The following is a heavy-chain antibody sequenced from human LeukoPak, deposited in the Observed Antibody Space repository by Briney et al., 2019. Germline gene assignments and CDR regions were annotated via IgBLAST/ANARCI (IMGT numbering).Heavy chain of an antibody. Sequence: GGSLRLSCAASGFTFSSYWMSWVRQAPGKGLEWVANIKQDGSGKYYVDSVKGRFTISRDNAKNSLYLQMNSLRPEDTAVYYCVKDSRNWAFDYWGQGTLVTVSS. J-gene: IGHJ4*02. CDR2: IKQDGSGK. CDR3: VKDSRNWAFDY. CDR1: GFTFSSYW. V-gene: IGHV3-7*01. D-gene: IGHD6-13*01.